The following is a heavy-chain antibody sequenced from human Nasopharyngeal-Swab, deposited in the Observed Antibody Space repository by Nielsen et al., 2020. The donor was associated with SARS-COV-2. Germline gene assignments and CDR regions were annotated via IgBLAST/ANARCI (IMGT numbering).Heavy chain of an antibody. CDR1: GYTFTSYG. V-gene: IGHV1-18*04. D-gene: IGHD3-10*01. Sequence: ASLKVSCNASGYTFTSYGISWVRQAPGQGLEWMGWISAYNGNTNYAQKLQGRVTMTTDTSTSTAYMELRSLRSDDTAVYYCARVLLWFGELYYFDYWGQGTLVTVSS. CDR3: ARVLLWFGELYYFDY. J-gene: IGHJ4*02. CDR2: ISAYNGNT.